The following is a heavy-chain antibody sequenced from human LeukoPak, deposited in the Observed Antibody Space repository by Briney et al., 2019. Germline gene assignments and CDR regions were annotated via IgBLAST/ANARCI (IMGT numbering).Heavy chain of an antibody. CDR2: IYNSGST. J-gene: IGHJ4*02. Sequence: PSQTLSLTCTVSGASISSGLYYWNWFRQPARKGLEFIGRIYNSGSTNYNPSLKSRVTISVDTSKNQFSLKVTSMTASDSAVYYCASSNWLRDANFDSWGQGTLVTVSS. CDR1: GASISSGLYY. CDR3: ASSNWLRDANFDS. D-gene: IGHD6-13*01. V-gene: IGHV4-61*02.